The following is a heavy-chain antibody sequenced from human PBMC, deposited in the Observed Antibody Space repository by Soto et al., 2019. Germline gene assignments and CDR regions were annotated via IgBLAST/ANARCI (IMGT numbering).Heavy chain of an antibody. CDR3: ARGAYYYDSSGYYRALYYYYGMDV. CDR2: INPNSGGT. Sequence: VASVKVSCKASGYTFTGYYMHWVRQAPGQGLEWMGWINPNSGGTNYAQKFQGRVTMTRDTSISTAYMELSRLRSDDTAVYYCARGAYYYDSSGYYRALYYYYGMDVWGQGTTVTVSS. D-gene: IGHD3-22*01. J-gene: IGHJ6*02. V-gene: IGHV1-2*02. CDR1: GYTFTGYY.